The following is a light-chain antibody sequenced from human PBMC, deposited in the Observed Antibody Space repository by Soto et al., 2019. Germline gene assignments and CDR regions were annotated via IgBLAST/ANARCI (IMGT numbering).Light chain of an antibody. CDR3: KHYNSYSEA. CDR1: HNLDKW. CDR2: KAS. Sequence: DIQMTQSPSTLSASVGDRVTITCRASHNLDKWLAWYQQKPGKAPKLLIYKASTLKSGVQSRFSGSGSGTEFTLTIRSLQPDDFATYYCKHYNSYSEAFGQGTKVDIK. J-gene: IGKJ1*01. V-gene: IGKV1-5*03.